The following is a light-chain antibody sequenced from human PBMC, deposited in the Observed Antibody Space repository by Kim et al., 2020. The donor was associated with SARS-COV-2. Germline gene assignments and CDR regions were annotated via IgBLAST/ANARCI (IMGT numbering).Light chain of an antibody. Sequence: SSELTQDPAVSVALGQTVRITCQGDSLRSYYATWYQQKPGQAPRVVIYGKNNRPSGIPDRFSGSSSGNTASLTITGTQAGDEADCYCYPRGSNDEEVFG. CDR3: YPRGSNDEEV. CDR1: SLRSYY. V-gene: IGLV3-19*01. CDR2: GKN. J-gene: IGLJ2*01.